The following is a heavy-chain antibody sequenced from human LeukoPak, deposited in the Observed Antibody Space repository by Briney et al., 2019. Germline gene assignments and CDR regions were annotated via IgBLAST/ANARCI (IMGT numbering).Heavy chain of an antibody. D-gene: IGHD5-12*01. CDR3: AGGYSGYPRPIDY. J-gene: IGHJ4*02. CDR2: IYYSGST. V-gene: IGHV4-39*07. CDR1: GGSISSSSYY. Sequence: SETLSLTCTVSGGSISSSSYYWGWIRQPPGKGLEWIGSIYYSGSTYYNPSLKSRVTISVDTSKNQFSLKLSSVTAADTAVYYCAGGYSGYPRPIDYWGQGTLVTVSS.